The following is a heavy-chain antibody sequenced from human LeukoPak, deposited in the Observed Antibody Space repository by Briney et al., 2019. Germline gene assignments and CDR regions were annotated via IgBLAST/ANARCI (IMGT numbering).Heavy chain of an antibody. D-gene: IGHD3-22*01. CDR1: GASISSYY. CDR3: ARRPDYYDSSGYPVPTDF. V-gene: IGHV4-4*07. J-gene: IGHJ4*02. CDR2: LYISGST. Sequence: SETLSLTCTVSGASISSYYYNWIRQTAGRGLEWIGRLYISGSTNYNPSLKSRVTISVDTSKNQFSLKLSSVTAADTAVYYCARRPDYYDSSGYPVPTDFWGQGTLDTVSS.